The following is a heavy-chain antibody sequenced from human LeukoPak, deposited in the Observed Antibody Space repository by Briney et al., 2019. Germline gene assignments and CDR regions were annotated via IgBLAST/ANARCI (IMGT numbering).Heavy chain of an antibody. CDR3: AYSSSVYGMDV. J-gene: IGHJ6*02. CDR1: GYSFTSYW. D-gene: IGHD6-13*01. V-gene: IGHV5-51*01. Sequence: GESLKISCQGSGYSFTSYWIGWVRQMPGKGLEWMGIIYPGDSDTRYSPSFQGQVTISADKSISTAHLQWSSLKASDTAMYYCAYSSSVYGMDVWGQGTTVTVSS. CDR2: IYPGDSDT.